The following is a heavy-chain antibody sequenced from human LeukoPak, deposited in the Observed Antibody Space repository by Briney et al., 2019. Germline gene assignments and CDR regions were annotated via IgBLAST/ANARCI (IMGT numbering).Heavy chain of an antibody. CDR1: GYTFTGYY. CDR2: INPNSGGT. V-gene: IGHV1-2*04. J-gene: IGHJ4*02. CDR3: ARDEFESTNYHFDY. Sequence: ASVKVSCKASGYTFTGYYMHWVRQAPGQGLEWMGWINPNSGGTNYAQKFQGWVTMTRDTSITTAYMELSRLTSDDTAVYYCARDEFESTNYHFDYWGQGTLVTVSS. D-gene: IGHD1-7*01.